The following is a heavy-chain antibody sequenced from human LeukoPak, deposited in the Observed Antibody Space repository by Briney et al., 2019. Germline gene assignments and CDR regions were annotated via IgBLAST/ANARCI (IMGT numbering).Heavy chain of an antibody. CDR3: ARLRAASGSFDY. V-gene: IGHV4-31*03. CDR2: IYYSGRT. D-gene: IGHD6-13*01. CDR1: GDSISSGGYY. J-gene: IGHJ4*02. Sequence: SETLSLTCTVSGDSISSGGYYWSWIRQHPGTGLEWIGYIYYSGRTFHNPSLKSRLTISVDTSKTQFSLKLTSVTAADTAVYFCARLRAASGSFDYWGQGTLVTVSS.